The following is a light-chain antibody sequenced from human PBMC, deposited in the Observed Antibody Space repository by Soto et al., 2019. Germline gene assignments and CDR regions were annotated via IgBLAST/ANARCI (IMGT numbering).Light chain of an antibody. Sequence: ELTQPPSVSVSPGQTASITCSGDKLGDEYACWYQQKPGQSPALVIYQDNKRPSGIPERFSGSNSGNTATLTISGTQAMDEADYYCQAWDSTTGVFGGGTKVTVL. CDR1: KLGDEY. V-gene: IGLV3-1*01. CDR2: QDN. J-gene: IGLJ2*01. CDR3: QAWDSTTGV.